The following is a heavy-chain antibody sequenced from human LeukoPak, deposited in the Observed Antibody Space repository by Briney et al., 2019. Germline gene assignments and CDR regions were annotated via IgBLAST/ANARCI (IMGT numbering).Heavy chain of an antibody. D-gene: IGHD5-12*01. Sequence: GESLRLSCAASGFIFSSYDMHWVRQAPGKGLEWVAVISYDGINKYYADSVKGRFTISRDNSKNTLYLQMGSLRTEDTAVYYCARNHGYGEYWDQGTLVTASS. J-gene: IGHJ4*02. CDR2: ISYDGINK. CDR3: ARNHGYGEY. V-gene: IGHV3-30*03. CDR1: GFIFSSYD.